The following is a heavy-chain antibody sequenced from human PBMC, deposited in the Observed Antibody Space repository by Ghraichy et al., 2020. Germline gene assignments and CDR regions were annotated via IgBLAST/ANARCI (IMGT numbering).Heavy chain of an antibody. CDR3: ASSPSGYDYMDV. CDR1: GFTFSDYY. J-gene: IGHJ6*04. D-gene: IGHD5-12*01. V-gene: IGHV3-11*03. CDR2: ISSSSSYT. Sequence: GESLNISCAASGFTFSDYYMNWIRHAPGKGLEWVSYISSSSSYTTYADSVKGRFTISRDSAKNSLYLQMNSLRAGDTAVYYCASSPSGYDYMDVWGKGTTVTVSS.